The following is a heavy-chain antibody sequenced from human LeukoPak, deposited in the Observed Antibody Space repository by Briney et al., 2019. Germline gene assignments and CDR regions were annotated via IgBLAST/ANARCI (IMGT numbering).Heavy chain of an antibody. J-gene: IGHJ4*02. V-gene: IGHV3-7*03. CDR1: GFTFSSYW. CDR2: IRQDGSEK. D-gene: IGHD3-10*01. Sequence: GGSLRLSCAASGFTFSSYWMNWVRQAPGKGLEWVANIRQDGSEKYYVDSVKGRFTISRDNSKNTLYLQMNSLRAEDTAVYYCARDSRYYGSGSYLGYWGQGTLVTVSS. CDR3: ARDSRYYGSGSYLGY.